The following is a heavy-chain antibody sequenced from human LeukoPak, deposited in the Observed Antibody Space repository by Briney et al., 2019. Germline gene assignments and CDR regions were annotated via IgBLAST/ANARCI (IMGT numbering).Heavy chain of an antibody. D-gene: IGHD6-13*01. CDR3: ARSWLLAAAGTYDY. CDR2: ISSSSSYI. J-gene: IGHJ4*02. Sequence: GGSLRLSCAASGFTFSSYSMNWFRQAPGKGLEWVSSISSSSSYIYYADSVKGRFTISRDNAKNSLYLQMNSLRAEDTAVYYCARSWLLAAAGTYDYWGQGTLVTVSS. V-gene: IGHV3-21*01. CDR1: GFTFSSYS.